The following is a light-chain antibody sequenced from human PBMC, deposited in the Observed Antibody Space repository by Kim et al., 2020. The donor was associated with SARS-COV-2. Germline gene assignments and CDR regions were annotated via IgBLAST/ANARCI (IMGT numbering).Light chain of an antibody. CDR3: QQRSNWPPWT. CDR2: DAS. CDR1: QSVSSY. Sequence: SPGESATRSCRASQSVSSYLAWYQQKPGQAPRLLIYDASNRATGIPARFSGSGSGTDFTLTISSLEPEDFAVYYCQQRSNWPPWTFGQGTKVEIK. V-gene: IGKV3-11*01. J-gene: IGKJ1*01.